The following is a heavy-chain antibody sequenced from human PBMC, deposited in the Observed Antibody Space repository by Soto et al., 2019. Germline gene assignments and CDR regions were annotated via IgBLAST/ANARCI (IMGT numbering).Heavy chain of an antibody. Sequence: QAQLVESGGGVVQPGTSLRLSCAASGFTISTHGMHWVRQAPGKGLEWLANIWYDGSNKFYAESVKGRFSISKDNSKNTLYLQMSSLRADDPAVYYCAAATTLNFHFPYWGPGTQVTVSS. V-gene: IGHV3-33*03. J-gene: IGHJ4*02. D-gene: IGHD1-1*01. CDR1: GFTISTHG. CDR2: IWYDGSNK. CDR3: AAATTLNFHFPY.